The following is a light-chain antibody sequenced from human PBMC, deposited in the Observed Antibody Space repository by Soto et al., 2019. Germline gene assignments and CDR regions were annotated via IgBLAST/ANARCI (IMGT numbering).Light chain of an antibody. CDR2: SNN. Sequence: QSVLTQPPSASGTPGQWVAISCSGSSSNIGSNTVSWYQQLPGTAPKLLIYSNNQRPSGVPDRFSGSKSGTSASLAISGLQSGDEADYYCAAWDDSLNGNVFGTGTKLTVL. J-gene: IGLJ1*01. V-gene: IGLV1-44*01. CDR3: AAWDDSLNGNV. CDR1: SSNIGSNT.